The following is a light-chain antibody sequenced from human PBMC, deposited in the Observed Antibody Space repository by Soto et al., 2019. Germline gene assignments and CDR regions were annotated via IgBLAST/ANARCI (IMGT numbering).Light chain of an antibody. J-gene: IGKJ1*01. Sequence: DIQMTQSPSTLSASVGDRVTITCRASQSISSWLAWYQRKPGKAPKLLIYDASSLESGVPSRFSGSGSGTEFTLTISSLQPDDFATYYCQQYNSYLRTFGQGTKVDIK. V-gene: IGKV1-5*01. CDR1: QSISSW. CDR3: QQYNSYLRT. CDR2: DAS.